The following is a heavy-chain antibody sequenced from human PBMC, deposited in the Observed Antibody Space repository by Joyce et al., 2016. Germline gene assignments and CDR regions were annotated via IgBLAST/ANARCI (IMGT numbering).Heavy chain of an antibody. CDR2: ISYSGST. J-gene: IGHJ3*01. V-gene: IGHV4-59*01. CDR3: ARDEVGPNDAFDF. CDR1: GGSSSGYY. Sequence: QVQLQESGPGLVKPSKTLSLTCSVCGGSSSGYYWSWIRLPPGKRLEWIGYISYSGSTNYNPSLKSRVTISVDTSKNQFSLKLNSVTAADTAVYYCARDEVGPNDAFDFWGQGTMVTVSS. D-gene: IGHD1-26*01.